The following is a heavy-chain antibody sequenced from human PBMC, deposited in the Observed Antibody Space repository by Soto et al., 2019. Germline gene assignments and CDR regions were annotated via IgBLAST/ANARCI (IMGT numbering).Heavy chain of an antibody. CDR1: GFTFSSYA. V-gene: IGHV3-23*01. Sequence: GGSLRLSCAASGFTFSSYAMSWVRQAPGKGLEWVSAISGSGGSTYYADSVKGRFTISRDNSKNTLYLQMNSLRAEDTAVYYCAGYESVRSGYDSFDIWGQGTMVTVSS. D-gene: IGHD3-3*01. CDR3: AGYESVRSGYDSFDI. CDR2: ISGSGGST. J-gene: IGHJ3*02.